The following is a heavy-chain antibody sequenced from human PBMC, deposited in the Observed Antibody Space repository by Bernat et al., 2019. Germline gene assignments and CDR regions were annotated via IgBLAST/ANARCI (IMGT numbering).Heavy chain of an antibody. CDR1: GFSFSSYS. Sequence: EVQLVEPGGGLVQPGRSLRLSCVASGFSFSSYSMNWVRQAPGKGLEWVSYIRSSSSYTNYADSVKGRFTISSDNAKNSLYLQMNSLRAEDTAVYYCARGTSTGTSYVDVWGKGTTVTVSS. V-gene: IGHV3-48*04. CDR2: IRSSSSYT. CDR3: ARGTSTGTSYVDV. J-gene: IGHJ6*03.